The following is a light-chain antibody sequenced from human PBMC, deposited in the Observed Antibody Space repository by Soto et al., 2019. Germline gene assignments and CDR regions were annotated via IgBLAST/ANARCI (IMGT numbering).Light chain of an antibody. CDR3: CSYAGSSYYV. CDR1: SSNVGGYNY. Sequence: QSALTQPPSAPGSPGQSVTISCTGTSSNVGGYNYVSWYQQHPGKAPKLMIYEVTKRPSGVPDRLSGSKSGNTASLTVSGLQGEDEADYFCCSYAGSSYYVFGSGTKLTVL. V-gene: IGLV2-8*01. CDR2: EVT. J-gene: IGLJ1*01.